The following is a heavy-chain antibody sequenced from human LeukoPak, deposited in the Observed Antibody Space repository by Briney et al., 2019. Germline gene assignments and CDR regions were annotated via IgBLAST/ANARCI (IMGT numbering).Heavy chain of an antibody. D-gene: IGHD3-9*01. J-gene: IGHJ3*02. CDR3: FGTPKDILTGYYRIGAFDI. V-gene: IGHV3-48*03. Sequence: PGGSLRLSCAASGFTFSSYEMNWVRQAPGKGLEWVSYISSSGSTIYYADSVKGRFTISRDNAKNSLYLQMNSLRAEDTAVYYCFGTPKDILTGYYRIGAFDIWGQGTMVTVSS. CDR1: GFTFSSYE. CDR2: ISSSGSTI.